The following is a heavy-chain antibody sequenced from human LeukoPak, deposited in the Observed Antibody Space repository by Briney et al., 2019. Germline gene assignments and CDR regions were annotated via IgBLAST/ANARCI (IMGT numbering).Heavy chain of an antibody. CDR2: IRSKAYGGTT. CDR1: GFTFGDYA. V-gene: IGHV3-49*04. Sequence: QAGGSLRLSCTASGFTFGDYAMSWVRQAPGKGLEWVGFIRSKAYGGTTEYAASVKGRFTISRDDSKSIAYLQMNSLKTEDTAVYYCTRGEHDYGDSNYYYYYMDVWGKGTTVTISS. J-gene: IGHJ6*03. D-gene: IGHD4-17*01. CDR3: TRGEHDYGDSNYYYYYMDV.